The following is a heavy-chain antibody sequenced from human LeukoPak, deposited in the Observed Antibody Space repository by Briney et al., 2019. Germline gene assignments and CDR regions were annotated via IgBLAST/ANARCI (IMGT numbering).Heavy chain of an antibody. CDR1: GFTVSSNY. CDR3: ARLGSARYYYGSGSPLGWFDP. V-gene: IGHV3-53*01. J-gene: IGHJ5*02. CDR2: IYSGGST. D-gene: IGHD3-10*01. Sequence: PGGSLRLSCAASGFTVSSNYMSWVRQAPGKGLEWVSVIYSGGSTYYADSVKGRFTISRDNSKNTLYLQMNSLRAEDTAVYYCARLGSARYYYGSGSPLGWFDPWGQGTLVTVSS.